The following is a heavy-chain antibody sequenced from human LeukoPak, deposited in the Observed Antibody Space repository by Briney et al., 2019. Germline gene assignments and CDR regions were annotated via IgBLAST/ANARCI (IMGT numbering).Heavy chain of an antibody. V-gene: IGHV4-59*01. J-gene: IGHJ5*02. CDR3: ARDDSSGWFDP. D-gene: IGHD6-19*01. Sequence: SETLSLTCTVPGGSISSYYWSWIRQPPGKGLEWIGYIYYSGSTNYNPSLRSRVTISVDTSKNQFSLKLSSVTAADTAVYYCARDDSSGWFDPWGQGTLVTVSS. CDR2: IYYSGST. CDR1: GGSISSYY.